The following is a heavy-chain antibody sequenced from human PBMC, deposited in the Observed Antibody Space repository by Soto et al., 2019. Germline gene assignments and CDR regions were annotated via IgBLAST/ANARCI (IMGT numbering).Heavy chain of an antibody. J-gene: IGHJ5*02. D-gene: IGHD6-19*01. CDR3: ARLAYSSGWPGVNWFDP. Sequence: TSETLSLTCTVSCGSISSSSYYRGWIRPPPGKGLEWIGSIYYSGSTYYNPSLKSRVTISVDTSKNQFSLKLSSVTAADTAVYYCARLAYSSGWPGVNWFDPWGQGTLVTVSS. CDR1: CGSISSSSYY. CDR2: IYYSGST. V-gene: IGHV4-39*01.